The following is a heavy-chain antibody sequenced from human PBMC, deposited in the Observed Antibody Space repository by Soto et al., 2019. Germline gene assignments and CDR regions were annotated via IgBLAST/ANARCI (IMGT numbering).Heavy chain of an antibody. V-gene: IGHV5-10-1*01. CDR3: ASHGYNSGLFDF. D-gene: IGHD6-19*01. J-gene: IGHJ4*02. CDR2: IDPTDSHI. Sequence: GESLKISCKGSGFSLTTYWISWVRQMPGKGLEWMARIDPTDSHIKYGPSFQGHVIISSDKSSNTAYLQWSSLKASDTAIYYCASHGYNSGLFDFWGQGTMVAVSS. CDR1: GFSLTTYW.